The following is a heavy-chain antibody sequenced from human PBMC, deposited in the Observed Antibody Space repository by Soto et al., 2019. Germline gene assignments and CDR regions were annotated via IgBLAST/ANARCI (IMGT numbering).Heavy chain of an antibody. J-gene: IGHJ4*02. V-gene: IGHV3-74*01. CDR2: INGDGSST. CDR3: ARSRDGYNFFVDC. Sequence: EVQLVESGAGLAQPGGSLRLSCAASGFTFSSHWIHWVRQAPGKGLVWVSRINGDGSSTSYADSVKGRFTISRDNAKNTLYLQMNSLRVEDTAVYYCARSRDGYNFFVDCWGQGALVTVSS. D-gene: IGHD5-12*01. CDR1: GFTFSSHW.